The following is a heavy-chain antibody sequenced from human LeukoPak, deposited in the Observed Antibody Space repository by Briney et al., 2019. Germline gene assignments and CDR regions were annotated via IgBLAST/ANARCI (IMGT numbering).Heavy chain of an antibody. CDR3: ASSPCSGGSCYSDWFDP. CDR1: GYTFTGYY. V-gene: IGHV1-2*02. CDR2: INPNSGGT. D-gene: IGHD2-15*01. Sequence: ASVKVSFKASGYTFTGYYMHWVRQAPGQGLEWMGWINPNSGGTNYAQKFQGRVTMTRDTSISTAYMELSRLRSDDTAVYYCASSPCSGGSCYSDWFDPWGQGTLVTVSS. J-gene: IGHJ5*02.